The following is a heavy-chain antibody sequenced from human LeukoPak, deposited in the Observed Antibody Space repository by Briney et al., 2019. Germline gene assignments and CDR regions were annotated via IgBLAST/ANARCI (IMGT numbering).Heavy chain of an antibody. J-gene: IGHJ4*02. CDR1: GYSISSGYY. D-gene: IGHD3-9*01. CDR2: IYHSGST. Sequence: KTSETLSFTCTVSGYSISSGYYWGWIRQPPGKGLEWIGSIYHSGSTYYNPSLKSRVTISVGTSKNQFSLKLSSVTAADTAVYYCARVYLAEDGRYFDWSFDYWGQGTLVTVSS. V-gene: IGHV4-38-2*02. CDR3: ARVYLAEDGRYFDWSFDY.